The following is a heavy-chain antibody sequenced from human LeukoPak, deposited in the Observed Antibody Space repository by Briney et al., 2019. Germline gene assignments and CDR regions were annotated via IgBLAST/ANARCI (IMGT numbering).Heavy chain of an antibody. CDR3: ARQGSYLSKYYFDY. Sequence: SETLSLTCAVSGYSISSGYYWGWIRQPPGKGLEGIGSIYHSGSTYYNPSLKSRVTISVDTSKNQFSLKLSCVTAADTAVYYCARQGSYLSKYYFDYWGQGTLVTVSS. CDR1: GYSISSGYY. J-gene: IGHJ4*02. V-gene: IGHV4-38-2*01. CDR2: IYHSGST. D-gene: IGHD1-26*01.